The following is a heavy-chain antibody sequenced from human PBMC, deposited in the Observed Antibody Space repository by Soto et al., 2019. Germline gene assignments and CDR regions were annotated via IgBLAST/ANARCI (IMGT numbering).Heavy chain of an antibody. D-gene: IGHD6-19*01. CDR2: ISYTGST. J-gene: IGHJ4*02. Sequence: PSGTLSLTCTVSGGSITSFYWSWIRQTPGKGLEWIGHISYTGSTNYNPSLKSRVTIAVATSKNQFSLNLTSVTAADTAVYYCAREGNGWYYSDYWRQGALVTVSS. CDR1: GGSITSFY. CDR3: AREGNGWYYSDY. V-gene: IGHV4-59*01.